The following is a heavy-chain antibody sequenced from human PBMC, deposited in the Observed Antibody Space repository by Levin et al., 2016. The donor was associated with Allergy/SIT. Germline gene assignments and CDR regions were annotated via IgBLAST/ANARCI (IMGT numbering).Heavy chain of an antibody. CDR3: ARDRGIALYNGPDY. D-gene: IGHD1-14*01. CDR1: GFAVNSDY. J-gene: IGHJ4*02. Sequence: GGSLRLSCVASGFAVNSDYMSWVRQAPGKGLEWVSVLYSGGTAYYADSVKGRFTISRDNSKNTLYLQMNSLRAEDTAVYYCARDRGIALYNGPDYWGQGTLVTVSS. CDR2: LYSGGTA. V-gene: IGHV3-53*01.